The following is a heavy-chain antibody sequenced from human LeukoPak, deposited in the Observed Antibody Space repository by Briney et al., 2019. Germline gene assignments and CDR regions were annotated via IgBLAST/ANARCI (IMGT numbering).Heavy chain of an antibody. D-gene: IGHD4-17*01. V-gene: IGHV4-30-2*03. CDR3: ARRGGVGDYGDSTFDY. Sequence: SQTLSLTCAVSGGSISSGGYSWSWIRQPPGKGLEWIGYIYHSGSTYYNPSLKSRVTISVDTSKNQFSLKLSSVTAADTAVYYCARRGGVGDYGDSTFDYWGQGTLVTVSS. CDR2: IYHSGST. CDR1: GGSISSGGYS. J-gene: IGHJ4*02.